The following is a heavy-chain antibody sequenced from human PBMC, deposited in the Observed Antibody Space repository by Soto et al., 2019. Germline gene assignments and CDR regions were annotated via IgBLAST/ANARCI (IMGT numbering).Heavy chain of an antibody. V-gene: IGHV3-9*01. Sequence: VQLVESGGGLVQPGRSLRLSCAASGFTFDDYAMHWVRQAPGKGLEWVSGISWNSGSIGYADSVKGRFTISRDNAKNSLYLQMNSLRAEDTALYYCAKGRNFGVVIFDAFDIWGQGTMVTVSS. CDR2: ISWNSGSI. CDR3: AKGRNFGVVIFDAFDI. J-gene: IGHJ3*02. D-gene: IGHD3-3*01. CDR1: GFTFDDYA.